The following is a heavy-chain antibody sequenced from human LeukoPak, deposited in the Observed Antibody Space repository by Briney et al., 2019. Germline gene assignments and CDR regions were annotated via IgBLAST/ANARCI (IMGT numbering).Heavy chain of an antibody. D-gene: IGHD5-18*01. J-gene: IGHJ4*02. CDR3: ASFQIIQLWSELFDC. CDR1: GGSISGSSYY. V-gene: IGHV4-39*07. CDR2: IYYSGST. Sequence: KPSETLSLTCTVSGGSISGSSYYWGWIRQPPGKGLEWIGSIYYSGSTYYNPSLKSRVTISVDTSKNQFSLKLSSVTAADTAVYYCASFQIIQLWSELFDCWGQGTLVTVSS.